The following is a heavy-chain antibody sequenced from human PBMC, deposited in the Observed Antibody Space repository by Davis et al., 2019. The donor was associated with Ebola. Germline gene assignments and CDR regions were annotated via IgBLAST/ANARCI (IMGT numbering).Heavy chain of an antibody. V-gene: IGHV3-48*02. J-gene: IGHJ4*02. CDR2: INTRGDAR. CDR3: VRDYLFAFDS. CDR1: GFTFTSYS. D-gene: IGHD3-10*01. Sequence: GESLKISCVTSGFTFTSYSFNWIRQTPGKGLEWIAHINTRGDARVYADSVRSRFTISSDDAANSLSLQTDSLKHEYTAVYYCVRDYLFAFDSWGQGTLVTVSS.